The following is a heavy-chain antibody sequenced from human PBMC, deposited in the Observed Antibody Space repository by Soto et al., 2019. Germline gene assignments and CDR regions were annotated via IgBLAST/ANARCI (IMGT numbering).Heavy chain of an antibody. D-gene: IGHD3-3*02. Sequence: SETLSLTCAVYGGSFSGYYWSWIRQPPGKGLEWIGEINHSGSTNYNPSLKSRVTISVDTSKNQFSLKLSSVTAADTAVYYCARELAPRENYYGMDVWGQGTTVT. V-gene: IGHV4-34*01. CDR3: ARELAPRENYYGMDV. CDR1: GGSFSGYY. J-gene: IGHJ6*02. CDR2: INHSGST.